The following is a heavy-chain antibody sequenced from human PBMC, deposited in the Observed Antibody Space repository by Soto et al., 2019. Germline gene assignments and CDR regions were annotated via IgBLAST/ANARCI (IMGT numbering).Heavy chain of an antibody. CDR3: ARASYYDSSAWEGFDY. CDR1: GGTFSSYA. J-gene: IGHJ4*02. CDR2: IIPIFGTA. Sequence: SVKVSCKASGGTFSSYAISWVRQAPGQGLEWMGGIIPIFGTANYAQKFQGRVTITADESTSTAYMELSSLRSEDTAVYYCARASYYDSSAWEGFDYWGQGTLVTVSS. V-gene: IGHV1-69*13. D-gene: IGHD3-22*01.